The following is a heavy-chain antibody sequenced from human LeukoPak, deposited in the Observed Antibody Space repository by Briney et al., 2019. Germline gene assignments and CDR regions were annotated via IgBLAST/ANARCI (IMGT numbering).Heavy chain of an antibody. Sequence: SVKVSCKASGGTFSSYAISWVRQAPGQGLEWMGGIIPIFGTANYAQKFQGRVTITADESTSTAYMELSSLRSEDTAVYYCARNPPLGYCSSTSCYYYYMDVWGKGTTVTVSS. D-gene: IGHD2-2*01. V-gene: IGHV1-69*01. CDR2: IIPIFGTA. CDR3: ARNPPLGYCSSTSCYYYYMDV. J-gene: IGHJ6*03. CDR1: GGTFSSYA.